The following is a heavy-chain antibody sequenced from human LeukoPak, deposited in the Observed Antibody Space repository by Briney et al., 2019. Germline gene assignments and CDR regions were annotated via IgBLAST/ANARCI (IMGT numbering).Heavy chain of an antibody. J-gene: IGHJ5*02. D-gene: IGHD3-16*01. V-gene: IGHV3-23*01. Sequence: GGSLRLSCAASGFTFDTYAMNWVRQAPGKGLEWVSTITSEGYTYYADSVKGRFTTSRDNSRNSVFLQMNSLRVEDTSLYYCARRGGLQRSPLYNFFDPWGRGALVTVSS. CDR2: ITSEGYT. CDR3: ARRGGLQRSPLYNFFDP. CDR1: GFTFDTYA.